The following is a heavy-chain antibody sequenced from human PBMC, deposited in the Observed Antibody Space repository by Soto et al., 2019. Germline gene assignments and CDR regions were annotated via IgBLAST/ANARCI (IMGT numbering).Heavy chain of an antibody. D-gene: IGHD6-13*01. Sequence: EVQLVESGGGLVKPGGSLRLSCAASGFTFSSYSRNWVRQAPWKGLEWVSSISSSSSYIYYADSVKGRFTISRDNVKNSLYLQMNSLRAADTAVYYCARGHSSRTNDAFDIWGQGTMVTVSS. V-gene: IGHV3-21*01. CDR1: GFTFSSYS. J-gene: IGHJ3*02. CDR3: ARGHSSRTNDAFDI. CDR2: ISSSSSYI.